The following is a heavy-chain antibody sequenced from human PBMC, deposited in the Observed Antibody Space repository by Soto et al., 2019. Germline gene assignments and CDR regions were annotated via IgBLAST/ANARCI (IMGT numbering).Heavy chain of an antibody. V-gene: IGHV4-30-2*01. J-gene: IGHJ5*02. D-gene: IGHD3-22*01. CDR2: IYHNGNT. Sequence: QLQLQESGSGLVKPSQTLSLTCAVSGGSISSGGFSWSWLRQPPGRGLEWIGYIYHNGNTYYNPSLKSRVTISVDRSKNQFSLKVTSVTAADTAVYYCASRPTHDSVGSYKADWFDPWGQGTLVTVSS. CDR3: ASRPTHDSVGSYKADWFDP. CDR1: GGSISSGGFS.